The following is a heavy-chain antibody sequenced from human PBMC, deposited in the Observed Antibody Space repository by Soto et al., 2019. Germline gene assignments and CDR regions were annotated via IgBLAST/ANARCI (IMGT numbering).Heavy chain of an antibody. CDR1: GGSFSGYY. Sequence: QVQLQQWGAGLLKPSETLSLTCAVYGGSFSGYYWTWIRQSPEKGLEWIGEVNQSGTTYYNPSLMTRVTLSVHTPNTQFSLKMCSVTAVDKAVYYCARGXXXCSSINCYSSRRLRFDSWGQGTL. V-gene: IGHV4-34*01. D-gene: IGHD2-2*01. J-gene: IGHJ4*02. CDR2: VNQSGTT. CDR3: ARGXXXCSSINCYSSRRLRFDS.